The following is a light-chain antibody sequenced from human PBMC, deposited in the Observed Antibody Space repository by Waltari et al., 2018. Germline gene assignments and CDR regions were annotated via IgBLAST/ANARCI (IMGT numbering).Light chain of an antibody. V-gene: IGLV1-44*01. CDR3: ATWDDSLNGPV. CDR1: NSNIGRNT. CDR2: NNF. Sequence: SVLTQPPAASETPGQRVTISCSGSNSNIGRNTVNWYQQLPGTAPQLIVYNNFQRPSGVPDRYSASKSGTSASLAILGVRPEDEADYYCATWDDSLNGPVFGGGTKLTVL. J-gene: IGLJ2*01.